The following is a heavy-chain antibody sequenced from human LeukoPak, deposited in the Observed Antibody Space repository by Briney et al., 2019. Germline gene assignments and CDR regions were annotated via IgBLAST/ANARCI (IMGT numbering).Heavy chain of an antibody. V-gene: IGHV4-59*12. D-gene: IGHD3-10*01. CDR1: GGSISNKY. CDR3: AKSNGYGLVGI. J-gene: IGHJ3*02. Sequence: SETLSLTCTVSGGSISNKYWSWIRQPPGKGLEWIGYIYYSGSTNYNPSLKSRVTISVDTSRNQSSLKLNSVTAADTAVYYCAKSNGYGLVGIWGQGTMVTVSS. CDR2: IYYSGST.